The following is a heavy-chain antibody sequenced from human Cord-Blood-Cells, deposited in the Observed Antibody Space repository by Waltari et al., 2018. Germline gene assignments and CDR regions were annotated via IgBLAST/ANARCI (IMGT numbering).Heavy chain of an antibody. CDR2: IIPIFGTA. CDR1: GGTFSSYA. Sequence: QVQLVQSGAEVKKTGSSVKVSCKASGGTFSSYAISWVRQAPGQGLEWMGGIIPIFGTANYAQKFQGRVTITADESTSTAYMELSSLRSEDTAVYYCARGSSGSYYNWFDPWGQGTLVTVSS. CDR3: ARGSSGSYYNWFDP. J-gene: IGHJ5*02. D-gene: IGHD1-26*01. V-gene: IGHV1-69*01.